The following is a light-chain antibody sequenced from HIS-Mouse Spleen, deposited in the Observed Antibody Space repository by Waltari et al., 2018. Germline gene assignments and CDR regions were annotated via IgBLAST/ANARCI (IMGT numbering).Light chain of an antibody. Sequence: DIQLTQSPSFLSASVGDRVTITCRASQGISSYLAWYQQKPGKAPQLLIYAASTLQSGGPSRFSGSGSGTEFTLTLSCLQPEDIATSYCQQLNSYPPTFGQGTKVEIK. CDR2: AAS. CDR1: QGISSY. CDR3: QQLNSYPPT. V-gene: IGKV1-9*01. J-gene: IGKJ1*01.